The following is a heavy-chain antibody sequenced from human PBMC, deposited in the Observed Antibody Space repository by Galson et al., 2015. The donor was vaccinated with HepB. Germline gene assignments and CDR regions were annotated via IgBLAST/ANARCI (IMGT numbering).Heavy chain of an antibody. CDR1: GYTFTSYD. J-gene: IGHJ4*02. CDR3: AAESGSGLDY. D-gene: IGHD1-26*01. V-gene: IGHV1-2*02. CDR2: MNPNSGGT. Sequence: SVKVSCKASGYTFTSYDIDWVRQATGQGLEWMGWMNPNSGGTNYAQKFQGRVTMTRDTSISTAYMELSRLRSDDTAVYYCAAESGSGLDYWGQGTLVTVSS.